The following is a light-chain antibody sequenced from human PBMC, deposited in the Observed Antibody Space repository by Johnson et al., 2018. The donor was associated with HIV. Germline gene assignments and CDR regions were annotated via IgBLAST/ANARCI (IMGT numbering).Light chain of an antibody. J-gene: IGLJ1*01. CDR3: GTWDSSLSAHYV. Sequence: QSVLTQPPSVSAAPGQKVTVSCSGSSSNIGTNYVSWYQHLPGTAPKLLIYENNKRPSGIPDRFSGSKSGTSATLGITGLQTGAEADYYCGTWDSSLSAHYVFGTGTKITVL. V-gene: IGLV1-51*02. CDR2: ENN. CDR1: SSNIGTNY.